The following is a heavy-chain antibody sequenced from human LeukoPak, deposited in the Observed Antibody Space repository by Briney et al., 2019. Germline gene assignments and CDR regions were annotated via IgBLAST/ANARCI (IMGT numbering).Heavy chain of an antibody. Sequence: KPGGSLRLSCAASGFTFSRYSMNWVRQAPGKGLEWVSSISISSSYIYYADSVKGRFTISRDNAKTSLYLQMNSLRAEDTAVYYCARGEYGCYFDYGGQEPLVTVSS. J-gene: IGHJ4*02. V-gene: IGHV3-21*01. CDR1: GFTFSRYS. CDR2: ISISSSYI. D-gene: IGHD4-17*01. CDR3: ARGEYGCYFDY.